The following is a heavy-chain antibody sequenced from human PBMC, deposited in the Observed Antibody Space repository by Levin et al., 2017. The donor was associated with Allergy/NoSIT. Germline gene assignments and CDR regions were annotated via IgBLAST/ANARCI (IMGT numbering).Heavy chain of an antibody. CDR2: IYHSGST. J-gene: IGHJ6*03. CDR3: ARVEKGYTVTSPQDYYYMDV. Sequence: SETLSLTCAVSGGSISSSNWWSWVRQPPGKGLEWIGEIYHSGSTNYNPSLKSRVTISVDKSKNQFSLKLSSVTAADTAVYYCARVEKGYTVTSPQDYYYMDVWGKGTTVTVSS. V-gene: IGHV4-4*02. D-gene: IGHD4-17*01. CDR1: GGSISSSNW.